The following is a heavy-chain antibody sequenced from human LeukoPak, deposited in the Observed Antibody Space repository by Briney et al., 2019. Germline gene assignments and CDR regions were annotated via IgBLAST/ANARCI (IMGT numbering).Heavy chain of an antibody. Sequence: SETLPLTCTVSGGSISSSSYYWGWIRQPPGKGLEWIGSIYYSGSTYYNPSLKSRVTISVDTSKNQFSLKLSSVTAADTAVYYCARHRSDIVVVPAAVDYWGQGTLVTVSS. CDR1: GGSISSSSYY. CDR3: ARHRSDIVVVPAAVDY. CDR2: IYYSGST. V-gene: IGHV4-39*01. D-gene: IGHD2-2*01. J-gene: IGHJ4*02.